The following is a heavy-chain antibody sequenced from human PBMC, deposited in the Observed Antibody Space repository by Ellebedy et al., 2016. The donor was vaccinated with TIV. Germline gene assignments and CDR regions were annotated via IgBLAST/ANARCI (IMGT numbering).Heavy chain of an antibody. D-gene: IGHD3-3*01. Sequence: ASVKVSXXASGYTFTSYGISWVRQAPGQGLEWMGWISAYNGNTNYAQKLQGRVTMTTDTSTSTAYMELRSLRSDDTAVYYCARAYYDFWSGYLDYFDYWGQGTLVTVSS. J-gene: IGHJ4*02. CDR3: ARAYYDFWSGYLDYFDY. CDR2: ISAYNGNT. CDR1: GYTFTSYG. V-gene: IGHV1-18*01.